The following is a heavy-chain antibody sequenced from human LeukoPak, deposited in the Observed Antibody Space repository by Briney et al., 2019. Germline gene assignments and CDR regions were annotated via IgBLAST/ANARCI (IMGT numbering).Heavy chain of an antibody. CDR2: INTNTGNP. V-gene: IGHV7-4-1*02. J-gene: IGHJ1*01. Sequence: ASVKVSCKASGGTFSSYAISWVRQAPGQGLEWMGWINTNTGNPTYAQGFTGRFVFSLDTSVSTAYLQISSLKAEDTAVYYCARVRSPLHAEYFQHWGQGTLVTVSS. CDR1: GGTFSSYA. CDR3: ARVRSPLHAEYFQH.